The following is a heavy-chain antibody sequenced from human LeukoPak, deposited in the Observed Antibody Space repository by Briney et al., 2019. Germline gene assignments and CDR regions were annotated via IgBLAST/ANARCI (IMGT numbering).Heavy chain of an antibody. V-gene: IGHV3-30-3*01. Sequence: GGSLRLSCAASGFTFSSYAMSWVRQAPGKGLEWVAVISYDGSNKYYADSVKGRFTISRDNSKNTLYLQMNSLRAEDTAVYYCARAGRITIYNWFDPWGQGTLVTVSS. CDR3: ARAGRITIYNWFDP. CDR1: GFTFSSYA. J-gene: IGHJ5*02. CDR2: ISYDGSNK. D-gene: IGHD3-10*01.